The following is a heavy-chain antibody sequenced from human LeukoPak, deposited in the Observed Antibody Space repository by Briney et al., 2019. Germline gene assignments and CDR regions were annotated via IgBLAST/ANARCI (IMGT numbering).Heavy chain of an antibody. Sequence: SQTLSLTCAISGDSVSSNSAAWNWIRQSPSRGLEWLGRTYYRSKWYNDYAVSVKSRITINPDTSKNQFSLQLNSVTPEDTAVYYCARDGDSSSWTPYYYNGMDVWGQGTTVTVSS. J-gene: IGHJ6*02. D-gene: IGHD6-13*01. CDR2: TYYRSKWYN. CDR3: ARDGDSSSWTPYYYNGMDV. V-gene: IGHV6-1*01. CDR1: GDSVSSNSAA.